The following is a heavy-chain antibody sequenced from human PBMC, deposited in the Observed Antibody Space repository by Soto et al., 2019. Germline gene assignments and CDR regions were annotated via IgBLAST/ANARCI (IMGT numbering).Heavy chain of an antibody. CDR2: INPNSGVT. Sequence: GASVKVSCKASGYPFTGYYMHWVRQAPGQGLEWMGWINPNSGVTNYAQKFQDRVTMTRDKSISTAYMELSSLISDDTAVYYCARDLKSSSWYWGMDVWGQGTTVTVSS. J-gene: IGHJ6*02. CDR3: ARDLKSSSWYWGMDV. V-gene: IGHV1-2*02. CDR1: GYPFTGYY. D-gene: IGHD6-13*01.